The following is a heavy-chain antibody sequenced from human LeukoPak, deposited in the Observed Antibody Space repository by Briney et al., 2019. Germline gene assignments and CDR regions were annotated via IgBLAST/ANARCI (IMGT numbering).Heavy chain of an antibody. V-gene: IGHV1-69*06. J-gene: IGHJ6*03. CDR1: GGTFSSYA. CDR2: IIPIFGTA. CDR3: ARECTMVRGVCGSYYYMDV. Sequence: SVKVSCKASGGTFSSYAISWVRQAPGQGLEWMGGIIPIFGTANYAQKFQGRVTITADKSTSTAYMELSSLRSEDTAVYYCARECTMVRGVCGSYYYMDVWGKGTTVTASS. D-gene: IGHD3-10*01.